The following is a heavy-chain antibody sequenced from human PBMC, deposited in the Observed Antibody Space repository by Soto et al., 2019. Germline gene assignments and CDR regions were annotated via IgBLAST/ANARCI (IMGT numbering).Heavy chain of an antibody. CDR2: IYSGGST. D-gene: IGHD2-15*01. Sequence: EVQLVESGGGLVQPGGSLRLSCAASGFTVSSNYMSWVRQAPGKGLEWVSVIYSGGSTYYADSVKGRFTISRHNSKNTLYLQMNSLRASDTAVYYCARVGVAATASAFDIWGQGTMVTVSS. CDR3: ARVGVAATASAFDI. V-gene: IGHV3-53*04. CDR1: GFTVSSNY. J-gene: IGHJ3*02.